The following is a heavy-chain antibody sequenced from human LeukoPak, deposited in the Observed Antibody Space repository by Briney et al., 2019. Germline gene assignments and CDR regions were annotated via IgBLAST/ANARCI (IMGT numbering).Heavy chain of an antibody. V-gene: IGHV4-34*01. CDR3: ARDYYGSGKGWFDP. D-gene: IGHD3-10*01. CDR2: INHSGST. CDR1: GGSISGFH. Sequence: SETLSLTCNVSGGSISGFHWSWIRQPPGKGLEWIGEINHSGSTNYNPSLKSRVSLSLDTSKNEFSLNLSSVTAADTAVFYCARDYYGSGKGWFDPWGQGTLVTVSS. J-gene: IGHJ5*02.